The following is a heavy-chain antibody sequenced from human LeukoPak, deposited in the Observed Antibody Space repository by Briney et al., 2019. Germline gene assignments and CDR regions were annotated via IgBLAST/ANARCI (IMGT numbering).Heavy chain of an antibody. Sequence: GGSLILSCAASGFTFSSFDMNWVRQAPGKGLEWVSSISTSSRYIYYRDSVKGRFTISRDDAKNSLYLQMNSLRVEDTAVYYCARADCSGSTCYLRRSWFDPWGQGTLVTVSS. D-gene: IGHD2-2*01. CDR3: ARADCSGSTCYLRRSWFDP. V-gene: IGHV3-21*01. J-gene: IGHJ5*02. CDR1: GFTFSSFD. CDR2: ISTSSRYI.